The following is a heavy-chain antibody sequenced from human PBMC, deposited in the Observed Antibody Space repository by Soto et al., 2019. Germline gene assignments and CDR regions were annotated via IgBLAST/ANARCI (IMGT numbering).Heavy chain of an antibody. CDR3: ARDIKQLSNAFDI. J-gene: IGHJ3*02. V-gene: IGHV3-11*01. Sequence: GGSLRLSCAASGFTFSDYHMSWIRQAPGKGLEWVSYISSSGSTIYYADSVKGRFTISRDNAKNSLYLQMNSLRAEDTAVYYCARDIKQLSNAFDIWGQGTMVTVSS. D-gene: IGHD1-1*01. CDR2: ISSSGSTI. CDR1: GFTFSDYH.